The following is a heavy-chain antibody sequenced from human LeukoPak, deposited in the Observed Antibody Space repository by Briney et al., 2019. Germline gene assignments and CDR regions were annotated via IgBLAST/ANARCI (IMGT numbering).Heavy chain of an antibody. Sequence: SETLSLTCTVSGGSISSGDYYWSWIRQPAGKGLEWIGRIYTSGSTNYNPSLKSRVTMSVDTSKNQFSLKLSSVTAADTAVYYCARVIRSYYYDSSGYYNWFDPWGQGTLVTVSS. CDR2: IYTSGST. J-gene: IGHJ5*02. CDR1: GGSISSGDYY. CDR3: ARVIRSYYYDSSGYYNWFDP. V-gene: IGHV4-61*02. D-gene: IGHD3-22*01.